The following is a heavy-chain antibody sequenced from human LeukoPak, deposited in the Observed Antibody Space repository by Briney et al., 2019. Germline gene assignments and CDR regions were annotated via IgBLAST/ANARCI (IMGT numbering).Heavy chain of an antibody. CDR3: ARGGRIAAGGGLTTERRLGFDP. Sequence: GASVKVSCKASGYTFTSYDINWVRQATGQGLEWMGWMNPNSGNTGYAQKFQGRVTMTRNTSISTAYMELSSLRSEDTAVYYCARGGRIAAGGGLTTERRLGFDPWGQGTLVTVSS. D-gene: IGHD6-13*01. CDR2: MNPNSGNT. V-gene: IGHV1-8*01. CDR1: GYTFTSYD. J-gene: IGHJ5*02.